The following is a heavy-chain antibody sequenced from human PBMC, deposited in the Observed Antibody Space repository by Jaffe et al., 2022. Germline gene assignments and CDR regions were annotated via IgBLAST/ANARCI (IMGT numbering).Heavy chain of an antibody. CDR2: INPNSGGT. Sequence: QVQLVQSGAEVKKPGASVKVSCKASGYTFTGYYMHWVRQAPGQGLEWMGWINPNSGGTNYAQKFQGRVTMTRDTSISTAYMELSRLRSDDTAVYYCARDWYYYDSSGYYTESRENDYWGQGTLVTVSS. V-gene: IGHV1-2*02. D-gene: IGHD3-22*01. CDR1: GYTFTGYY. J-gene: IGHJ4*02. CDR3: ARDWYYYDSSGYYTESRENDY.